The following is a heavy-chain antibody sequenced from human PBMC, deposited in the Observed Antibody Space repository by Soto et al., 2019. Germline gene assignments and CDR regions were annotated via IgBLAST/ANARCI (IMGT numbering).Heavy chain of an antibody. Sequence: QVQLVQSGAEVKKPGSSVKVSCKASGGTFSSYAISWVRQAPGQGLEWMGGIIPIFGTANYAQKFQGRVTITADESTSTAYMELSSLRSEDTGVYYCAIDTSSSWEHNYYYYYYYGMDVWGQGTTVTVSS. CDR2: IIPIFGTA. D-gene: IGHD6-13*01. CDR3: AIDTSSSWEHNYYYYYYYGMDV. J-gene: IGHJ6*02. V-gene: IGHV1-69*01. CDR1: GGTFSSYA.